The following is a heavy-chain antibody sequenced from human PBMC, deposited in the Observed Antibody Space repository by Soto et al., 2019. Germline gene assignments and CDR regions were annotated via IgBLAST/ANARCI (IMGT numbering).Heavy chain of an antibody. Sequence: SVTLSLARCSCNGSIARNWRRWARQPPGKGLEGMGYTYYSGRTNDNPSLKSRVTVSIDPSKNQFSLQMSSITAADPAVYYCATGVLLAPDVWRPATTVT. J-gene: IGHJ6*02. CDR3: ATGVLLAPDV. CDR2: TYYSGRT. CDR1: NGSIARNW. D-gene: IGHD1-26*01. V-gene: IGHV4-59*08.